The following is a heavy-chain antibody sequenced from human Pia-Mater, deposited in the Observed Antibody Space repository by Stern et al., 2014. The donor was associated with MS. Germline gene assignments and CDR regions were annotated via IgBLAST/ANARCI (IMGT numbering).Heavy chain of an antibody. CDR3: ARDRHDLGYCSGGSCYLPDY. D-gene: IGHD2-15*01. J-gene: IGHJ4*02. V-gene: IGHV3-33*01. CDR1: GFTFSSYG. CDR2: IWYDGSNK. Sequence: VQLVQSGGGVAQPGRSLRLSCAASGFTFSSYGMHWVRQAPGKGLEWVAVIWYDGSNKYYADSVKGRFTISRDNSKNTLYLQMNSLRAEDTAVYYCARDRHDLGYCSGGSCYLPDYWGQGTLVTVSS.